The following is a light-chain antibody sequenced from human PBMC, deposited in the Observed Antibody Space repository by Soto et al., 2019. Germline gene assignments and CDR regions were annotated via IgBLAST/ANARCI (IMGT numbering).Light chain of an antibody. CDR1: SSDVGSYNL. Sequence: QSALTQPASVSRSPGQSITISCTGTSSDVGSYNLVSWYQQHPGKAPKLMIYEGSKRPSGVSNRFSGSKPGNTASLTISGLQAEDEADYYCCSYAGSSTHVVFGGGTQLTVL. CDR3: CSYAGSSTHVV. CDR2: EGS. V-gene: IGLV2-23*01. J-gene: IGLJ2*01.